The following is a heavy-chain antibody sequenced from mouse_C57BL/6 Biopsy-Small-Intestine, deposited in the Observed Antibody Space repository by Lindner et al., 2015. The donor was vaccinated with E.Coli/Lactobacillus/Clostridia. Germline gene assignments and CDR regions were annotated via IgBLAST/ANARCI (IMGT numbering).Heavy chain of an antibody. D-gene: IGHD2-1*01. CDR3: ARWGIYYGNYENY. J-gene: IGHJ2*01. CDR2: IYPGDGDT. Sequence: VQLQESGPELVKPGASVKISCKASGYAFSGFWMNWVKQGPGKGLEWIGRIYPGDGDTNYNGKFKGKATLTADKSSSTAYMQLSSLTSEDSAVYFCARWGIYYGNYENYWGQGTTLTVSS. CDR1: GYAFSGFW. V-gene: IGHV1-82*01.